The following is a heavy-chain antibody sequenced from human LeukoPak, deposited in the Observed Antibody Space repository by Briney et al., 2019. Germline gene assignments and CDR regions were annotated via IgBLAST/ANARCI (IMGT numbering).Heavy chain of an antibody. J-gene: IGHJ4*02. D-gene: IGHD3-16*02. CDR3: ARSHDHLWGNYPDY. CDR2: IHHDGRI. CDR1: GGSIDSTNW. Sequence: SETLSLTCTVSGGSIDSTNWWNWVRQPPGQGLEWIGAIHHDGRINYNPSLKSRVTLSVDKSKNQFSLRLNSVTAADTAMYYCARSHDHLWGNYPDYWGQGTLVTVSS. V-gene: IGHV4-4*02.